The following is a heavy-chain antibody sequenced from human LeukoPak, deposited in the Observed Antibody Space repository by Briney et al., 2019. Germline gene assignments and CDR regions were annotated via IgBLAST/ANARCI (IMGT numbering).Heavy chain of an antibody. Sequence: PGGSLRLSCTASGFTFSIYSMSWVRQAPGKGLEWVSSISSSSNSTYYADSVKGQFTISRDNAKNSLYLQMNSLRAGDTAVYYCARGPSCTSISCYTTGLFDYWGEGTLVTASP. CDR2: ISSSSNST. D-gene: IGHD2-2*01. CDR3: ARGPSCTSISCYTTGLFDY. J-gene: IGHJ4*02. CDR1: GFTFSIYS. V-gene: IGHV3-21*01.